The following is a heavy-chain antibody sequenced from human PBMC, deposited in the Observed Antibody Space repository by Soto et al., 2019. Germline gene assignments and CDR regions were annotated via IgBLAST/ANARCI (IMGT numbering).Heavy chain of an antibody. V-gene: IGHV4-4*07. CDR3: ARDIGYINGSTRAWFDP. J-gene: IGHJ5*02. Sequence: SETLSLTCIVSGCSISSYYWSWLRQPAGRRLWWIGRIWTRGNSNSEPPLSSRATMSVDTSKHQFSLKLRSVTAADRAVYYCARDIGYINGSTRAWFDPWGQAILVTVS. D-gene: IGHD6-19*01. CDR1: GCSISSYY. CDR2: IWTRGNS.